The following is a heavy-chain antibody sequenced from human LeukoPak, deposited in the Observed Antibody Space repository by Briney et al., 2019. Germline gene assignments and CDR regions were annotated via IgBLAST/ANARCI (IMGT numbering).Heavy chain of an antibody. D-gene: IGHD1-20*01. CDR3: TRGRYNWNDVLPWFDP. V-gene: IGHV3-49*04. CDR1: GFTFGDYA. J-gene: IGHJ5*02. CDR2: IRGTAYGGTT. Sequence: GGSLRLSCTASGFTFGDYAMSWVRQAPGKGLEWVGFIRGTAYGGTTEYAASVKGRFTISRDDSKSIAYLQMNSLKTEDTAVYYCTRGRYNWNDVLPWFDPWGQGTLVTVSS.